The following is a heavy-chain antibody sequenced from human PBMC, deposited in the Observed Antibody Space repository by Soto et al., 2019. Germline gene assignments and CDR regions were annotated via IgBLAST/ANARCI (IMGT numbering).Heavy chain of an antibody. J-gene: IGHJ4*02. CDR2: INSDGSSI. D-gene: IGHD6-19*01. V-gene: IGHV3-74*01. CDR3: ARETGYSSGWRQDY. Sequence: PGGSLRLSCAASGFTFSSYWMHWVRQGPGKGLVWVSRINSDGSSISYADSVKGRFTISRDNAKNTLYLQMNSLRVEDTAVYYCARETGYSSGWRQDYWGQGTLVTVSS. CDR1: GFTFSSYW.